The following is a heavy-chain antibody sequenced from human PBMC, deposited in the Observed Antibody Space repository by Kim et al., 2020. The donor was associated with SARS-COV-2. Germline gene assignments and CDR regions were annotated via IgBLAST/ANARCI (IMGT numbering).Heavy chain of an antibody. J-gene: IGHJ6*02. CDR2: IYPGDSDN. Sequence: GESLKISCKGSGYRFTSYWIGWVRQMPGKGLEWMGIIYPGDSDNRYSPSFQGQVTISADKSISTAYLQWSSLKASDTAMYYCARQGLTVTSPEYYYYGMDVWGQGTTVTVSS. CDR1: GYRFTSYW. D-gene: IGHD4-17*01. CDR3: ARQGLTVTSPEYYYYGMDV. V-gene: IGHV5-51*01.